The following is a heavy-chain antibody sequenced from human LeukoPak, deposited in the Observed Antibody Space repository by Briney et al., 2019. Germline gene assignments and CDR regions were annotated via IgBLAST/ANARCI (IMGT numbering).Heavy chain of an antibody. J-gene: IGHJ4*02. D-gene: IGHD1-26*01. CDR2: ISAYNGNT. CDR3: ARDELLRCDY. CDR1: GYTFTSHG. Sequence: ASVKVSCKASGYTFTSHGISWVRQAPGQGLEWMRWISAYNGNTNYAQILQGRVTMTTDTSTSTAYMELRSLRSDDTAVYYCARDELLRCDYWGQGTLVTVSS. V-gene: IGHV1-18*01.